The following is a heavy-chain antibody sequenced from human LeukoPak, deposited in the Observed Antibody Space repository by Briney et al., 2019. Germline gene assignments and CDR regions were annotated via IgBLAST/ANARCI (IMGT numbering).Heavy chain of an antibody. CDR2: ICSSGDTM. J-gene: IGHJ4*02. CDR3: VREGAVAGTRVYYFDY. CDR1: GFTFSIYS. D-gene: IGHD6-19*01. V-gene: IGHV3-48*01. Sequence: GGSLRLSCGASGFTFSIYSMNWVRRAPGKGLEWVSYICSSGDTMYYADSVKGRFTISRDNAKNSLYLQMNSLRAEDTAVYYCVREGAVAGTRVYYFDYWGQGTLVTVSS.